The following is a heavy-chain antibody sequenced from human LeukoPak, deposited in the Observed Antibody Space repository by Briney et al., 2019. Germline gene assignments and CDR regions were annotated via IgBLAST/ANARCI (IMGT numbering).Heavy chain of an antibody. Sequence: SETLSLTCTVSGGSISSGGYYWSWIRQHPGKGLEWIGYIYYSGSTYYNPSLKSRVTISVDTSKNQFSLKLSSVTAADTAVYYCARFRGHSGQDFDYWGQGTLVTVSS. CDR1: GGSISSGGYY. CDR3: ARFRGHSGQDFDY. V-gene: IGHV4-31*03. J-gene: IGHJ4*02. D-gene: IGHD5-12*01. CDR2: IYYSGST.